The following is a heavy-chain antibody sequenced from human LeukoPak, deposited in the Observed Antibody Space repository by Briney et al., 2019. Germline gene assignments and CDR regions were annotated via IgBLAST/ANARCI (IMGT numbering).Heavy chain of an antibody. CDR1: GFXFSSYG. J-gene: IGHJ4*02. CDR3: ALVVYYYGSGSYSPFDY. CDR2: ISYDGSNK. V-gene: IGHV3-30*03. Sequence: GGSLRLSCAASGFXFSSYGIHWVRQAPGKGLEWVAVISYDGSNKHYADSVKGRFTISRDNSKNTLYLQMNSLRAEDTAVYYCALVVYYYGSGSYSPFDYWGQGTLVTVSS. D-gene: IGHD3-10*01.